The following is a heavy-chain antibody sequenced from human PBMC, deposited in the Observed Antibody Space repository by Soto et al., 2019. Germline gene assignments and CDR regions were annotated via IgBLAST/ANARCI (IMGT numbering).Heavy chain of an antibody. D-gene: IGHD6-13*01. Sequence: GSLRLSCAASVFTFSSYSMNWVRQAPGKGLEWVSSISSSSSYIYYADSVKGRFTISRDNAKNSLYLQMNSLRAEDTAVYYCARGIAAAGTTYWGQGTLVTVSS. CDR1: VFTFSSYS. J-gene: IGHJ4*02. CDR3: ARGIAAAGTTY. V-gene: IGHV3-21*01. CDR2: ISSSSSYI.